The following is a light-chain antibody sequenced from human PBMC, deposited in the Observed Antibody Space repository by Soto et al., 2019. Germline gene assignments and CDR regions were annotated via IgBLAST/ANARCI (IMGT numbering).Light chain of an antibody. CDR2: AAS. CDR3: QDYNSAPSLT. V-gene: IGKV1-27*01. J-gene: IGKJ4*01. Sequence: DVPMTQSPSSLSASVGDRVTITCRASQGISNYLAWYQQKPGKVPKLLIYAASTLQSGVPSRFSGSGSGTDFTLTISSLQPEDVATYYRQDYNSAPSLTFGGGTKVEIK. CDR1: QGISNY.